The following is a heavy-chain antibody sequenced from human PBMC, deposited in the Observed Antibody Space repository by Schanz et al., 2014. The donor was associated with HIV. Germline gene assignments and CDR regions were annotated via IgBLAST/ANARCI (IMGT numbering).Heavy chain of an antibody. D-gene: IGHD6-13*01. CDR2: IIPIFGPA. Sequence: QVPLIQSGAEVKKPGSSVKVSCRASGGTVNRYAISWVRQAPGQGLEWMGGIIPIFGPANYSPKFRDRVTLTADESTSTAYMELSSLSSEDAAIYYCARRELGAPRYRSWAGEAHYYGMDVWGQGTTVTVSS. V-gene: IGHV1-69*19. CDR3: ARRELGAPRYRSWAGEAHYYGMDV. J-gene: IGHJ6*02. CDR1: GGTVNRYA.